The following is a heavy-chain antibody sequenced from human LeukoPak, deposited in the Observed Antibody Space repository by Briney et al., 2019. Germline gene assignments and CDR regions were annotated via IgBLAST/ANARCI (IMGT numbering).Heavy chain of an antibody. CDR1: GFTFSSYW. CDR3: AREDHSTYNY. V-gene: IGHV3-7*01. D-gene: IGHD2-2*01. CDR2: IKQDGSEK. J-gene: IGHJ4*02. Sequence: GGSLTLSCAASGFTFSSYWMSWVRQAPGKGLEWVASIKQDGSEKFYVDSVKGRFIISKDNAKNSLYLQLNSLRVDDTAIYYCAREDHSTYNYWGQGTLVTVSS.